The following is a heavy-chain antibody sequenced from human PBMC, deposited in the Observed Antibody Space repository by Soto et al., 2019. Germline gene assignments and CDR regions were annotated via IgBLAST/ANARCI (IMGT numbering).Heavy chain of an antibody. D-gene: IGHD6-13*01. Sequence: GGSLRLSCAASGFTFSSYAMHWVRQSPGKGLEWVAVISYDGSNKYYADSVKGRFTISRDNSKNTLYLQMNSLRAEDTAVYYCARARGYSSSWADYYYYYGMDVWGQGTTVTVSS. CDR3: ARARGYSSSWADYYYYYGMDV. CDR1: GFTFSSYA. V-gene: IGHV3-30-3*01. J-gene: IGHJ6*02. CDR2: ISYDGSNK.